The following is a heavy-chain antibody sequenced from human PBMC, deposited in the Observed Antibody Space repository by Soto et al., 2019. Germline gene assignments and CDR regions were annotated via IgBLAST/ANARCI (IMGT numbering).Heavy chain of an antibody. CDR1: GGSFSSGGYS. CDR2: IYHSGST. CDR3: ARVPGP. J-gene: IGHJ5*02. V-gene: IGHV4-30-2*01. Sequence: QLQLQESGSGLVKPSQTLSLTCAVSGGSFSSGGYSWSWIRQPPGKGLEWIGYIYHSGSTYYNPSLKSRVTISVDRSNNQVYLNLSSVTADDTALYYCARVPGPWGQGSLVTASS.